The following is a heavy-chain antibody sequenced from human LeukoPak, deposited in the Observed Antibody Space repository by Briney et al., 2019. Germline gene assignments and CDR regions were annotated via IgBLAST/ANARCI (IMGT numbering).Heavy chain of an antibody. CDR3: AKDYYYDSSGLTAFEY. D-gene: IGHD3-22*01. CDR2: ISGSGGST. V-gene: IGHV3-23*01. Sequence: GESLRLSCAASGFTFTNYAMTWVRQAPGQGLEWVSAISGSGGSTYYADSMKGRFTLSRQNSKNTLYLKMNSLRAEDTAIYYCAKDYYYDSSGLTAFEYWGQGTLVTVSS. J-gene: IGHJ4*02. CDR1: GFTFTNYA.